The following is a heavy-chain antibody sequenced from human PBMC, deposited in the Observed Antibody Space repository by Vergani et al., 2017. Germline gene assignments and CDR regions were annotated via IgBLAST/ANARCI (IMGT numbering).Heavy chain of an antibody. V-gene: IGHV1-8*03. Sequence: QGQRVQSGAEVKKPGAPVKVSCKASGYTFTSYDSNWVRQATGQGLEWMGWMNPNSGNTGYAQKFQGRVTITRNTSISTAYMELSSLRSEDTAVYYCARLRIVGATDYYYGMDVWGQGTTVTVSS. CDR3: ARLRIVGATDYYYGMDV. CDR2: MNPNSGNT. J-gene: IGHJ6*02. CDR1: GYTFTSYD. D-gene: IGHD1-26*01.